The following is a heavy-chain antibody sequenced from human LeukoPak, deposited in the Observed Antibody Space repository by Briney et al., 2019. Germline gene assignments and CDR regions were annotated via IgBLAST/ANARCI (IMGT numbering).Heavy chain of an antibody. Sequence: PGGSLRLSCAASGFTLSSNYMSWIRQAPGKGLEWVSVIYSGGSTYYADSVKGRFTISRDNSKSTLYLQMNSLRAEDTAMYYCARGLYYYYMDVWGKGTTVTVSS. V-gene: IGHV3-53*05. CDR1: GFTLSSNY. J-gene: IGHJ6*03. CDR3: ARGLYYYYMDV. CDR2: IYSGGST.